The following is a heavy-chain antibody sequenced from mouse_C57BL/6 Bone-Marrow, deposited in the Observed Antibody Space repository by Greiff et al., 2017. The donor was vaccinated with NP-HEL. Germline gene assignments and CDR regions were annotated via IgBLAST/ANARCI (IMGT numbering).Heavy chain of an antibody. V-gene: IGHV2-2*01. J-gene: IGHJ4*01. CDR2: IWSGGST. CDR1: GFSLTSYG. CDR3: ASLGYAMDY. D-gene: IGHD4-1*01. Sequence: QVQLKQSGPGLVQPSQRLSITCTVSGFSLTSYGVHWVRQSTGKGLEWLGVIWSGGSTAYNAAFISRLSISKDNSKSQVFFKMNSLQADDTAIYYCASLGYAMDYWGQGTSVTGAS.